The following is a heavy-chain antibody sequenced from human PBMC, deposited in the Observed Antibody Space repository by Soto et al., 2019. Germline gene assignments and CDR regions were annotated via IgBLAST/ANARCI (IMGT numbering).Heavy chain of an antibody. CDR1: GFTFSSYG. V-gene: IGHV3-30*18. J-gene: IGHJ6*02. D-gene: IGHD6-19*01. Sequence: QVQLVESGGGVVQPGRSLRLSCAASGFTFSSYGMHWVRQAPGKGLEWVAVISYDGSNKYYADSVKGRFTISRDNSKNTLYLQMNSLRAEDTAVYYCAKESWSSGWYPRWSYYYYGMDVWGQGTTVTVSS. CDR3: AKESWSSGWYPRWSYYYYGMDV. CDR2: ISYDGSNK.